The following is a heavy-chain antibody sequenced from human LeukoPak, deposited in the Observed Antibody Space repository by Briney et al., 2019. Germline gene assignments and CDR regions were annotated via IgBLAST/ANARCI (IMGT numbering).Heavy chain of an antibody. J-gene: IGHJ4*02. CDR3: ARDKRGPILY. CDR1: GGSISSYY. D-gene: IGHD5-12*01. CDR2: IYYSGST. V-gene: IGHV4-59*01. Sequence: SETLSLTCTVSGGSISSYYWSWIRQPPGKGLEWIGYIYYSGSTYYNPSLKSRVTISVDTSKNQFSLKLSSVTAADTAVYYCARDKRGPILYWGQGTLVTVSS.